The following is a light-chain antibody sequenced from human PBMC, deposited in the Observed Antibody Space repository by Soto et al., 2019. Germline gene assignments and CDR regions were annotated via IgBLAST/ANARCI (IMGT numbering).Light chain of an antibody. J-gene: IGKJ4*01. CDR3: QQFYDYPLT. CDR1: QDISSL. CDR2: DAS. Sequence: IQLTRSKSSLSASVGGRVTITFRASQDISSLFAWYQQRPGNPPKLLIYDASSLESGVPSRFSGSGSGTGFALTISGLQPEDFATYYCQQFYDYPLTFGGGT. V-gene: IGKV1D-13*01.